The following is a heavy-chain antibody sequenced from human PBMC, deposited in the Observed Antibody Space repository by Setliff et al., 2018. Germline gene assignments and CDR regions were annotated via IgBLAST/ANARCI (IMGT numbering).Heavy chain of an antibody. J-gene: IGHJ4*02. V-gene: IGHV1-69*13. CDR3: ARELRSPSWHIDY. Sequence: SVKVSCKASGGSFDSDVITWVRQAPGQGLEWMGRLIPILGKTNYAESFQGRVLITADRSTNTVQMQLSSLRSEDTAIYYCARELRSPSWHIDYWGQGSLVTVS. CDR2: LIPILGKT. D-gene: IGHD3-16*01. CDR1: GGSFDSDV.